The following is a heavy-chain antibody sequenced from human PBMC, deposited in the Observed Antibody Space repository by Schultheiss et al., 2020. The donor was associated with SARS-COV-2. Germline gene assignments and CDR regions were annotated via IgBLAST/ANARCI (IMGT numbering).Heavy chain of an antibody. Sequence: GGSLRLSCAASGFTFSSYGMHWVRQAPGKGLEWVSYISSSGSTIYYADSVKGRFTISRDNAKNSLYLQMNSLRAEDTAVYYCARKFAVTTGVWWFDPWGQGTLVTVSS. D-gene: IGHD4-11*01. CDR2: ISSSGSTI. J-gene: IGHJ5*02. CDR1: GFTFSSYG. CDR3: ARKFAVTTGVWWFDP. V-gene: IGHV3-48*04.